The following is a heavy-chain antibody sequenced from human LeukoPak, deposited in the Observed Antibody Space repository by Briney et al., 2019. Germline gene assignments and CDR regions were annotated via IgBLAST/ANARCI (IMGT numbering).Heavy chain of an antibody. V-gene: IGHV4-4*07. CDR1: GGSISSYY. CDR2: IYTSGSI. D-gene: IGHD3-10*01. Sequence: SETLSLTCTVSGGSISSYYWSWIRQPAGKGLEWIGRIYTSGSINYNPSLKSRVTMSVDTSKNQFSLKLSSVTAADTAVYYCARARPTMVRGVIIKNWFDPWGQGTLVTVSS. CDR3: ARARPTMVRGVIIKNWFDP. J-gene: IGHJ5*02.